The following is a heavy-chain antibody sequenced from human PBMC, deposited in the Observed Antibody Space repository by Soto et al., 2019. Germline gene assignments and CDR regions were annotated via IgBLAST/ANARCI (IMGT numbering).Heavy chain of an antibody. J-gene: IGHJ5*02. D-gene: IGHD1-26*01. Sequence: ASVKVSCKASGYTFTSYGISWVRQAPGQGLEWMGWISAYNGNTNYAQKLQGRVTMTTDTSTSTAYMELRSLRSDDTAVYYCARDSRRWELLTGTFDPWGQGTLVTVSS. CDR2: ISAYNGNT. CDR3: ARDSRRWELLTGTFDP. V-gene: IGHV1-18*01. CDR1: GYTFTSYG.